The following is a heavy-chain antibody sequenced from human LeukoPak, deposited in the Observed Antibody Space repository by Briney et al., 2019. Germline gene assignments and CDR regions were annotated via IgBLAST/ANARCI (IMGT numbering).Heavy chain of an antibody. V-gene: IGHV3-21*01. Sequence: GRCLRLSRAASGFSFSYYSMTWGRRAPGKRLEWVSAIMSSGTYIYYAGSVKGRFTISRDNAKNSLYLQMNSLRAEDTAVYYCARLREVVIIPAAVDYWGQGTLVTVSS. D-gene: IGHD2-2*01. J-gene: IGHJ4*02. CDR2: IMSSGTYI. CDR1: GFSFSYYS. CDR3: ARLREVVIIPAAVDY.